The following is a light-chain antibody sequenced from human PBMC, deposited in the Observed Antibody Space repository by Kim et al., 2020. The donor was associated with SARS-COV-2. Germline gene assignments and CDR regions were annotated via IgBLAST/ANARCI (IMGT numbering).Light chain of an antibody. CDR2: GAS. V-gene: IGKV3-20*01. CDR1: ESVSSSN. CDR3: QQYGRSPLYI. Sequence: SPGERATPSCRASESVSSSNLAWYQQRPGQAPRLLIYGASKRATGISERFSGSGSGTDFTLTISRLEAEDLAVYYCQQYGRSPLYIFGQGTKLEI. J-gene: IGKJ2*01.